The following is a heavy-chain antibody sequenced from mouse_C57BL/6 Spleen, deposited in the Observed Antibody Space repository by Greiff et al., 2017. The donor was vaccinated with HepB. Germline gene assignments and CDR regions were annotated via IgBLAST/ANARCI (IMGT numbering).Heavy chain of an antibody. CDR2: IDPEDGDT. Sequence: VQLQQSGAELVRPGASVKLSCTASGFNIKDYYMHWVKQRPEQGLEWIGRIDPEDGDTEYAPKFQGKATMTADTSSNTAYLQLSSLTSEDTAVYYCTPIYYYGSNWYFDVWGTGTTVTVSS. D-gene: IGHD1-1*01. V-gene: IGHV14-1*01. CDR3: TPIYYYGSNWYFDV. J-gene: IGHJ1*03. CDR1: GFNIKDYY.